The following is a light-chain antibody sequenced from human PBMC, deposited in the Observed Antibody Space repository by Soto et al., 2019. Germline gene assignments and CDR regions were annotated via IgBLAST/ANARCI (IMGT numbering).Light chain of an antibody. Sequence: DIQMTQSPSSLSASVGDRDTITCRASQSIGSYLNWYQQKPGKAPKLLYATSTLQSGVPSRFSGSGSGTDFTLTISSLQPEDFATYSCQQSYSMPWTFGQGTKVEIK. CDR1: QSIGSY. CDR2: ATS. V-gene: IGKV1-39*01. J-gene: IGKJ1*01. CDR3: QQSYSMPWT.